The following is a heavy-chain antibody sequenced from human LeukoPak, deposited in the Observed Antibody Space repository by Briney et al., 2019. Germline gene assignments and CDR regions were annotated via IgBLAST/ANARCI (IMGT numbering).Heavy chain of an antibody. Sequence: GGSLRLSCAASGFTFSSYGMHWVRQAPGKGLEWVAVISYDGSNKYYADSVKGRFTISRDNSKNTLYLQMNSLRAEDTAVYYCARVRLRGQLERRGTPHYFDYWGQGTLVTVSS. J-gene: IGHJ4*02. CDR2: ISYDGSNK. V-gene: IGHV3-30*03. CDR3: ARVRLRGQLERRGTPHYFDY. CDR1: GFTFSSYG. D-gene: IGHD1-1*01.